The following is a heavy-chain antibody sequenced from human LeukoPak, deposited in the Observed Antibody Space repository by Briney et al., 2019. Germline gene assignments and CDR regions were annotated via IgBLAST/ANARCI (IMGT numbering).Heavy chain of an antibody. CDR1: GDTFTSHY. Sequence: ASVKVSCKASGDTFTSHYMHWVRQAPGQGLEWMGWINPNSGGTNYAQKFQGRVTMTRDTSISTAYMELSRLRSDDTAVYYCARDLSNVITFGGVIAYWGQGTLVTVSS. CDR3: ARDLSNVITFGGVIAY. V-gene: IGHV1-2*02. D-gene: IGHD3-16*02. J-gene: IGHJ4*02. CDR2: INPNSGGT.